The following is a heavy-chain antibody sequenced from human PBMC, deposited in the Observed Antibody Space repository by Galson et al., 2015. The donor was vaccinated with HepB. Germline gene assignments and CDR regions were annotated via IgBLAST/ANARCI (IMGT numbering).Heavy chain of an antibody. V-gene: IGHV1-46*01. Sequence: SVKVSCKASGYTFTSYYMHWVRQAPGQGLEWMGIINPSGGSTSYAQKFQGRVTMTRDTSTSTVYMELSSLRSEDTAVYYCASAGYSGYDAYYYYGMDVWGQGTTVTVSS. CDR1: GYTFTSYY. J-gene: IGHJ6*02. CDR3: ASAGYSGYDAYYYYGMDV. D-gene: IGHD5-12*01. CDR2: INPSGGST.